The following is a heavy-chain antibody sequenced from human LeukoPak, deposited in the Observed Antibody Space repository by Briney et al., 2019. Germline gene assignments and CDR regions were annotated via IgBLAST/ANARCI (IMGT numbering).Heavy chain of an antibody. CDR2: ISSSGSTI. V-gene: IGHV3-48*03. J-gene: IGHJ4*02. D-gene: IGHD5-18*01. Sequence: GGSLRLSCAASGFTFSSYEMNWVRQAPGKGLEWVSYISSSGSTIYYADSVKGRFTISRDNAKNSLYLQVNSLSVEDTAVYYCARGKYSYGPIDYWGQGTLVTVSS. CDR3: ARGKYSYGPIDY. CDR1: GFTFSSYE.